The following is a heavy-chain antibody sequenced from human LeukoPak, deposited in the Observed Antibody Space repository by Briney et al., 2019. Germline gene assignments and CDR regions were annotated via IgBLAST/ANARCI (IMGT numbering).Heavy chain of an antibody. D-gene: IGHD2/OR15-2a*01. Sequence: SETLSLTCTVSGGSISSSSYYWGWIRQPPGKGLEWIGEINHSGSTNYNPSLKSRVTISVDTSKNQFSLKLSSVTAADTAVYYCARGESTLRSFDYWGQGTLVTVSS. CDR3: ARGESTLRSFDY. V-gene: IGHV4-39*07. CDR1: GGSISSSSYY. J-gene: IGHJ4*02. CDR2: INHSGST.